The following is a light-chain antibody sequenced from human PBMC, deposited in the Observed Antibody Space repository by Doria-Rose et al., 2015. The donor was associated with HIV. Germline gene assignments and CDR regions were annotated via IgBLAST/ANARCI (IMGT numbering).Light chain of an antibody. CDR1: QSLLYTSKNY. Sequence: DIRVTQSPESLGMSLGERATLNCKSNQSLLYTSKNYLAWYQQKPGQPPKSLIYWASTRQSVVPARFSGSGSGTDFTLTISSLEAEDVAVYYCQQYYDTPSFGPGTTVDIK. V-gene: IGKV4-1*01. J-gene: IGKJ3*01. CDR2: WAS. CDR3: QQYYDTPS.